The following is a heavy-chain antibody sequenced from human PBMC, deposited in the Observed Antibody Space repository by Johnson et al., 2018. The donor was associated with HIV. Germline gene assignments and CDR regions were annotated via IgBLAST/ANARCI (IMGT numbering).Heavy chain of an antibody. V-gene: IGHV3-30-3*01. D-gene: IGHD1-7*01. J-gene: IGHJ3*02. Sequence: QVQLVESGGGVVQPGRSLRLSCAPSGFTFSRYAMHWVRQAPGKGLEWVAVISYHGSNKYYADSVKGRFTISRDNSKNTLYLQMNSLRTEDTAVYYCARALTGTTQGAFDSWGQGTMVTVSS. CDR2: ISYHGSNK. CDR1: GFTFSRYA. CDR3: ARALTGTTQGAFDS.